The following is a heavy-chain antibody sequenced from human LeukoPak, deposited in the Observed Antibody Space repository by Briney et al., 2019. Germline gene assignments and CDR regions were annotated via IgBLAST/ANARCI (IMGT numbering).Heavy chain of an antibody. J-gene: IGHJ4*02. Sequence: SETLSLTCGVHGGSFNTYNCTWIRQSAGKGLEWIGEINPSGRTTYNPSLKSRVTISVDTSKNHVSLRLGSVTAADIAVYYCASSHWGSSGSDYWGQGILVTVSS. D-gene: IGHD3-16*01. V-gene: IGHV4-34*01. CDR1: GGSFNTYN. CDR2: INPSGRT. CDR3: ASSHWGSSGSDY.